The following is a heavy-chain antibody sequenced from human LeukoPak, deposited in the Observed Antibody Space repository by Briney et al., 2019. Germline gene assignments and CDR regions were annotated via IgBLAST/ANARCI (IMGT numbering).Heavy chain of an antibody. J-gene: IGHJ4*02. Sequence: TGGSLRLSCAASGFTFSSYEMNWVRQAPGKGLEWVSYISSSGSTIYYADSVKGRFTISRDNAKNSLYLQMNSLRAEDTAVYYCARARGSGYYFDYWGQGTLVTVSS. CDR2: ISSSGSTI. CDR1: GFTFSSYE. D-gene: IGHD3-22*01. V-gene: IGHV3-48*03. CDR3: ARARGSGYYFDY.